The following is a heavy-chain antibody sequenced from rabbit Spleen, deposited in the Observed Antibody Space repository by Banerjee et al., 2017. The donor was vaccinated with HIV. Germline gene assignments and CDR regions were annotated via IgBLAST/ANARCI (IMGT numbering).Heavy chain of an antibody. Sequence: EESGGGLVQPEGSLTLTCTASGLDFSSSYWICWVRQAPGKGLEWIACVGSGGFTYYANWAKGRFTISSTSSTTVTLQMTSLTAADTATYFCARDSGTSFSSYGMDLWGQGTLVTVS. CDR2: VGSGGFT. D-gene: IGHD4-1*01. J-gene: IGHJ6*01. CDR1: GLDFSSSYW. V-gene: IGHV1S45*01. CDR3: ARDSGTSFSSYGMDL.